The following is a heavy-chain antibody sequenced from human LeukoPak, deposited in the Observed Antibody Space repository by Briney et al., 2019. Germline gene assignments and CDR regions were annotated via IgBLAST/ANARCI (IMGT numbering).Heavy chain of an antibody. V-gene: IGHV1-2*02. D-gene: IGHD6-19*01. CDR3: ARAAVVAGSTETFDP. CDR2: INTKSGGT. CDR1: GYTFTGYY. J-gene: IGHJ5*02. Sequence: ASVKVSCKASGYTFTGYYMHWVRQAPGQGLEWMGWINTKSGGTNYAEKFQGRVTMARDTSISTAYMELSRLRSDDSAVYYCARAAVVAGSTETFDPWGQGTLVTVSS.